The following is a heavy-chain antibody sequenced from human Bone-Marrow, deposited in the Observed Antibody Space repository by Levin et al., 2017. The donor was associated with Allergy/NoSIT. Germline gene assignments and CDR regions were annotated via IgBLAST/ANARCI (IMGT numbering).Heavy chain of an antibody. Sequence: GESLKISCKASGYTFTDYFIHWVRLAPGQGLEWMGWIYPNSGDTDSAQNFQDRVTMTRDTSISTAYMELSSLTSNDTALYYCARISSAAVDIWGQGTVVTVSS. CDR1: GYTFTDYF. V-gene: IGHV1-2*02. D-gene: IGHD6-19*01. J-gene: IGHJ3*02. CDR2: IYPNSGDT. CDR3: ARISSAAVDI.